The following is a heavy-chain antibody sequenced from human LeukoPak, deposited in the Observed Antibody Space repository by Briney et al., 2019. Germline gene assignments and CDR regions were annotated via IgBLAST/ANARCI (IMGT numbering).Heavy chain of an antibody. J-gene: IGHJ4*02. CDR2: INPNSGGT. V-gene: IGHV1-2*06. Sequence: GASVKVSCKASGYTFTGKSVHWVRQAPGQGLEWMGRINPNSGGTNSAQKFQGRVTMTRDTSISTAYMELSRLRSDDTAVYYCARGEWLLHYWGQGILVTVSS. CDR3: ARGEWLLHY. CDR1: GYTFTGKS. D-gene: IGHD5-18*01.